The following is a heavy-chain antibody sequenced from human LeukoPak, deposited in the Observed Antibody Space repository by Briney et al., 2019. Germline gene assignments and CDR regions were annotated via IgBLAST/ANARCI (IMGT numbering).Heavy chain of an antibody. CDR3: ARDRLAVAGQGDYFDY. J-gene: IGHJ4*02. D-gene: IGHD6-19*01. V-gene: IGHV3-30*04. Sequence: GSLRLSFAASGFTFSSYAMHWVRPAPGKGLEWVAVISYDGSNKYYADSVKGRFTISRDNSKNTLYLQMNSLRAEDTAVYYCARDRLAVAGQGDYFDYWGQGTLVTVSS. CDR2: ISYDGSNK. CDR1: GFTFSSYA.